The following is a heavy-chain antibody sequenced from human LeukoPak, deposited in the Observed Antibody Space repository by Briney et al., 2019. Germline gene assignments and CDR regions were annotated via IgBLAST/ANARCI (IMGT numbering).Heavy chain of an antibody. CDR1: GGSISSGGYY. D-gene: IGHD6-13*01. CDR2: IYHSGST. CDR3: ARDLRAAAAPWGGDYFDY. J-gene: IGHJ4*02. V-gene: IGHV4-30-2*01. Sequence: SQTLSLTCTVSGGSISSGGYYWSWIRQPPGKGLEWIGYIYHSGSTYYNPSLKSRVTISVDRSKNQFSLKLSSVTAADTAVYYCARDLRAAAAPWGGDYFDYWGQGTLVTVSS.